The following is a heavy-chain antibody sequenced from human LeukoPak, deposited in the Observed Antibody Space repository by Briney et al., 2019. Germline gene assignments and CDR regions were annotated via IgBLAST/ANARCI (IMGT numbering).Heavy chain of an antibody. CDR3: ARDDYGVFDAFDV. CDR2: IYNSGST. J-gene: IGHJ3*01. V-gene: IGHV4-4*08. D-gene: IGHD4-17*01. Sequence: SETLSLTCTVSGGSISSHYWSWIRQPPGKGLGWIGCIYNSGSTNYNPSLKSRVSISPDKTKNHFSLHLISVTAADTAVYFCARDDYGVFDAFDVWGQGTVVTVSS. CDR1: GGSISSHY.